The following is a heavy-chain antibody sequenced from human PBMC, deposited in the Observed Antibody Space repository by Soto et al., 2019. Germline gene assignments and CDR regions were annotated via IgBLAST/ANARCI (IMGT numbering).Heavy chain of an antibody. CDR1: GFSLSTSGVG. CDR2: IYWDDDK. D-gene: IGHD3-3*01. J-gene: IGHJ5*02. V-gene: IGHV2-5*02. CDR3: AHRGIYDFWSGYYNNWFDP. Sequence: QITLKESGPTLVKPTQTLTLTCTFSGFSLSTSGVGVGWIRQPPGKALEWLALIYWDDDKRYSPSLKSRLTITKDTSKDQVVLTMTHMDPVDTATYYCAHRGIYDFWSGYYNNWFDPWGQGTLVTVSS.